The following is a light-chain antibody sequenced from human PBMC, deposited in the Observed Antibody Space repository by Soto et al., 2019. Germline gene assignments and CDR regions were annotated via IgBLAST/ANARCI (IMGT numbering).Light chain of an antibody. CDR1: SSNIGAGYD. J-gene: IGLJ1*01. CDR2: GNS. V-gene: IGLV1-40*01. Sequence: QSLLTQPPSVSGAPGQRVTISCTGSSSNIGAGYDVHWYQQLPGTAPKLLIYGNSNRPSGVPDRFSGSKSGTSASLAITGLQAEDEADYYCQSYDSSLSAHVFGTGTKVPVL. CDR3: QSYDSSLSAHV.